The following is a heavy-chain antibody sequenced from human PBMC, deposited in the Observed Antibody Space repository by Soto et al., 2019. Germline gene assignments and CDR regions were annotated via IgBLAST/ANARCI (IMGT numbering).Heavy chain of an antibody. CDR1: GFTFSSYG. CDR3: ARSAGLMVYAMGDY. V-gene: IGHV3-30*03. D-gene: IGHD2-8*01. Sequence: QVQLVESGGGVVQPGRSLRLSCAASGFTFSSYGMHWVRQAPGKGLEWVAVISYDGSNKYYADSVKGRFTISRDNSKNTLYLQMNSLRAEDTAVYYCARSAGLMVYAMGDYWGQGTLVTVS. J-gene: IGHJ4*02. CDR2: ISYDGSNK.